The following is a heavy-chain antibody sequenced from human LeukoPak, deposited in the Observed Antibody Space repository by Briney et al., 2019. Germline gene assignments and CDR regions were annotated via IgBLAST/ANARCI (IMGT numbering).Heavy chain of an antibody. CDR1: GFTFNNYA. Sequence: GGSLRLSCAASGFTFNNYAMSWVRQPPGKGLEWVSAISGSGGSIYYADSVEGRFTISRDNSQNTLYLQMNSLRAEDTAVYYCAELGITMIGGVWGKGTTVTISS. J-gene: IGHJ6*04. V-gene: IGHV3-23*01. D-gene: IGHD3-10*02. CDR3: AELGITMIGGV. CDR2: ISGSGGSI.